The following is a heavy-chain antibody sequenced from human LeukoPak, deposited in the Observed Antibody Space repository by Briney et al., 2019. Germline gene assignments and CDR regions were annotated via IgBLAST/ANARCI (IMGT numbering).Heavy chain of an antibody. J-gene: IGHJ4*02. CDR3: AKDRDITMVRGVFDY. CDR2: IRYDGSNK. Sequence: GGSLRLSCAASGFTFSSYGMHWVRQAPGKGLEWVAFIRYDGSNKYYADSVKGRFTISRDNSKNALYLQMNSLRAEDTAVYYCAKDRDITMVRGVFDYWGQGTLVTVSS. CDR1: GFTFSSYG. V-gene: IGHV3-30*02. D-gene: IGHD3-10*01.